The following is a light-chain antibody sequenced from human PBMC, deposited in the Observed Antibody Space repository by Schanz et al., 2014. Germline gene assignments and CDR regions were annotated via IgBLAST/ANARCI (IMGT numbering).Light chain of an antibody. V-gene: IGLV2-14*01. CDR3: SSYTSSSTLGYVV. CDR2: DVS. CDR1: SSDVGGYHY. J-gene: IGLJ2*01. Sequence: QSALTQPASVSGSPGQSITISCTGTSSDVGGYHYVSWYQQHPGKAPKFMIYDVSNRPSGVSNRFSGSKSGNTASLTISGLQAEDEADYYCSSYTSSSTLGYVVFGGGTKLTVL.